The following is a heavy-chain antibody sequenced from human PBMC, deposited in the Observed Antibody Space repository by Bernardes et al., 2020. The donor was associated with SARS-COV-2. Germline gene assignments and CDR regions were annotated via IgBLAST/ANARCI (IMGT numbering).Heavy chain of an antibody. Sequence: GGSLRLSFAASGFTLGSYCVHWARQGPGKGLLWVSRINPDGSTTTYADSVKGRFTVSRDNAENTLYLQMNSLRADDTAVYYCTRGGYEPFDYLGQGTLVTVS. CDR3: TRGGYEPFDY. J-gene: IGHJ4*02. V-gene: IGHV3-74*01. D-gene: IGHD5-12*01. CDR2: INPDGSTT. CDR1: GFTLGSYC.